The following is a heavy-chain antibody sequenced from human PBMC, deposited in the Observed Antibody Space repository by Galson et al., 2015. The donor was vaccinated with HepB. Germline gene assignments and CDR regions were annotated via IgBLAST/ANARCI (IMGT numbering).Heavy chain of an antibody. Sequence: CKASGYTFTSYYMHWARQAPGQGLEWMGWISAHNGNTNYAQKLQGRVTMTTDTSTSTAYMELRSLRSDDTAVYYCARLMYSTHSMAYYYYGMDVWGQGTTVTVSS. CDR2: ISAHNGNT. J-gene: IGHJ6*02. D-gene: IGHD4-11*01. V-gene: IGHV1-18*04. CDR1: GYTFTSYY. CDR3: ARLMYSTHSMAYYYYGMDV.